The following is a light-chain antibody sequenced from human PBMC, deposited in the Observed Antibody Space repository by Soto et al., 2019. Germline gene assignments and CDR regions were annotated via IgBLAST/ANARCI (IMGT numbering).Light chain of an antibody. CDR2: GSS. V-gene: IGKV3-15*01. J-gene: IGKJ1*01. Sequence: EIVMTQSPATLSVSPGERATLSCRASQAVRSNIAWYQQKPGQAPRLVIYGSSTRATGFPARFSGSGSGTEFPLTSSSLQSEDFALYYCQQYNDWPLTFGQGTRVEIK. CDR1: QAVRSN. CDR3: QQYNDWPLT.